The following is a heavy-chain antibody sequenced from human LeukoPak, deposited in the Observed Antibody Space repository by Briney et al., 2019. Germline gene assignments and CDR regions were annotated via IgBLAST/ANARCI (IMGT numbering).Heavy chain of an antibody. CDR1: GGSFSGYY. D-gene: IGHD3-3*01. CDR2: IYYSGST. J-gene: IGHJ4*02. V-gene: IGHV4-59*01. Sequence: SETPSLTCAVYGGSFSGYYWSWIRQPPGKGLEWIGYIYYSGSTNYNPSLKSRVTISVDTSKNQFSLKLSSVTAADTAVYYCARDVRGYGIDYWGQGTLVTVSS. CDR3: ARDVRGYGIDY.